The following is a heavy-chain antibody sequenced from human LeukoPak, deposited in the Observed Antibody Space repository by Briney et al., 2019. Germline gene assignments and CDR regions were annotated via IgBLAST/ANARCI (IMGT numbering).Heavy chain of an antibody. Sequence: GASVKVSCKASGYTFTSYDLNWVRQATGQGLEWMGWMNPNSGNTGYAQKFQGRVTMTRNTSISTAYMELSSLRSEDTAVYYCARAKRELHSYYYYMDAWGKGTTVTVSS. J-gene: IGHJ6*03. CDR1: GYTFTSYD. V-gene: IGHV1-8*01. CDR2: MNPNSGNT. D-gene: IGHD1-26*01. CDR3: ARAKRELHSYYYYMDA.